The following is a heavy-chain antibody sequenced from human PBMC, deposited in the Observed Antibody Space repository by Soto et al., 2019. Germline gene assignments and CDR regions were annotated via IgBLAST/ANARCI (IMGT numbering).Heavy chain of an antibody. Sequence: QLQLQESGPGLVKPSETLSLTCTVSGGSISSSSYYWGWIRQPPRKGLEWIGRIYYSGSTYYTPSLKSRVTISVDTSKNQFSLRLDSVTAADTAVYYCARALHSSSTFDYWGQGTLVTVSS. CDR3: ARALHSSSTFDY. J-gene: IGHJ4*02. V-gene: IGHV4-39*02. D-gene: IGHD6-13*01. CDR1: GGSISSSSYY. CDR2: IYYSGST.